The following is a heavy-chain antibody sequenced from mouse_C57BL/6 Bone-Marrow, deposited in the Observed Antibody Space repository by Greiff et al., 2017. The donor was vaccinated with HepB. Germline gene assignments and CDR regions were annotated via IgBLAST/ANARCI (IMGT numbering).Heavy chain of an antibody. Sequence: EVQRVESEGGLVQPGSSMKLSCTASGFTFSDYYMAWVRQVPEKGLEWVANINYDGSSTYYLDSLKSRFIISRDNAKNILYLQMSSLKSEDTATYYCAREGERYFDVWGTGTTVTVSS. J-gene: IGHJ1*03. CDR1: GFTFSDYY. CDR2: INYDGSST. CDR3: AREGERYFDV. V-gene: IGHV5-16*01.